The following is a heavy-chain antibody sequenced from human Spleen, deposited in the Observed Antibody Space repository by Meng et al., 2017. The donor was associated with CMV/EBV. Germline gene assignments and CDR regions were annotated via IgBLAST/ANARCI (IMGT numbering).Heavy chain of an antibody. V-gene: IGHV4-34*01. CDR2: INHSGSS. CDR1: YY. J-gene: IGHJ5*02. D-gene: IGHD3-10*01. Sequence: YYVSWIPQAPGKGLEWIREINHSGSSNNNPSLKNRVTISVDTAKNQFSLKLRSVTAADTAVYYCARGPLYYYGSGSYYRPAYNWFDPWGQGTLVTVSS. CDR3: ARGPLYYYGSGSYYRPAYNWFDP.